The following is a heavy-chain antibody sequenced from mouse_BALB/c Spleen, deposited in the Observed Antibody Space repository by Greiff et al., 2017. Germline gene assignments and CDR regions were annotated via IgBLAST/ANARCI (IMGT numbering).Heavy chain of an antibody. D-gene: IGHD2-1*01. CDR3: ARAGNQYYYAMDY. Sequence: QVQLQQSGPGLVAPSQSLSITCTVSGFSLTGYGVNWVRQPPGKGLEWLGMIWGDGSTDYNSALKSRLSISKDNSKSQVFLKMNSLQTDDTARYYCARAGNQYYYAMDYWGQGTSVTVSS. CDR2: IWGDGST. V-gene: IGHV2-6-7*01. J-gene: IGHJ4*01. CDR1: GFSLTGYG.